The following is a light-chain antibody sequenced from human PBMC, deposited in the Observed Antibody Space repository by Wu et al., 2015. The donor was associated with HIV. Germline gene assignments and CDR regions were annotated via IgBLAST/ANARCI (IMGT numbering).Light chain of an antibody. CDR1: QSLGGN. CDR2: DAS. J-gene: IGKJ1*01. V-gene: IGKV3-15*01. CDR3: QQYISCPRT. Sequence: EIVMTQSPATLSVSPGDGATLSCRASQSLGGNLAWYQQKPGQAPRLLIYDASTRATAIPARFSGSTSGTEYTLTISSLQSEDFAIYYCQQYISCPRTFGQGTKVEIK.